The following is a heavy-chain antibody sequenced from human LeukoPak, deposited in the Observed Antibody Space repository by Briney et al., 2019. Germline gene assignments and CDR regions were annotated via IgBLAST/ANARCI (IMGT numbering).Heavy chain of an antibody. J-gene: IGHJ4*02. Sequence: ASVKVSCKVSGYTLTELPIHWVRQAPGKGLEWMGGFDPEDGETIYAQKFQGRVTMTEDTSTDTAYMELSSLRSEDTAVYYCATFPHFNYYDSRPFDYWGQGTLVTVSS. V-gene: IGHV1-24*01. D-gene: IGHD3-22*01. CDR1: GYTLTELP. CDR2: FDPEDGET. CDR3: ATFPHFNYYDSRPFDY.